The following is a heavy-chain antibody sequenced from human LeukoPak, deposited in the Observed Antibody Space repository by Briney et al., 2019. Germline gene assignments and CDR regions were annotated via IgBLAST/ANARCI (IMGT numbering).Heavy chain of an antibody. V-gene: IGHV3-48*01. J-gene: IGHJ4*02. Sequence: GGSLRLSCGASGITFSSYSMNWVRQAPGKGLEWVSYISSSGSTKYYADSVKGRFTISRDNARNSLYLQMNSLRAEDTAVYYCANEIRPNDYWGQGTQVTVSS. D-gene: IGHD4-17*01. CDR2: ISSSGSTK. CDR1: GITFSSYS. CDR3: ANEIRPNDY.